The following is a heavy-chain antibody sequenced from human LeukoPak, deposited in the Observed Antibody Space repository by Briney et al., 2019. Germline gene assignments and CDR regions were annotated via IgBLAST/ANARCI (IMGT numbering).Heavy chain of an antibody. CDR3: AKDRDYSSSGASVAY. CDR2: MSWNSGSI. Sequence: PGRSLRLSCAASGFIFDDYAMHWVRQAPGKGLEWVSGMSWNSGSIGYADSVKGRFTISRDNAKNALYLQLNSLRAEDTALYYCAKDRDYSSSGASVAYWGQGTLVTVSS. CDR1: GFIFDDYA. J-gene: IGHJ4*02. V-gene: IGHV3-9*01. D-gene: IGHD6-6*01.